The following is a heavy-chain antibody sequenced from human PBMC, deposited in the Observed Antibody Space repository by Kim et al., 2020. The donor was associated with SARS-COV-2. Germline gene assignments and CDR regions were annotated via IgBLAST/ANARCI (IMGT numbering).Heavy chain of an antibody. CDR3: AKVKRYFDWLLGMGFDY. V-gene: IGHV3-23*01. D-gene: IGHD3-9*01. J-gene: IGHJ4*02. Sequence: GGSLRLSCAASGFTFSSYAMSWVRQAPGKGLEWVSAISGSGGSTYYADSVKGRFTISRDNSKNTLYLQMNSLRAEDTAVYYCAKVKRYFDWLLGMGFDYWGQGSLDT. CDR2: ISGSGGST. CDR1: GFTFSSYA.